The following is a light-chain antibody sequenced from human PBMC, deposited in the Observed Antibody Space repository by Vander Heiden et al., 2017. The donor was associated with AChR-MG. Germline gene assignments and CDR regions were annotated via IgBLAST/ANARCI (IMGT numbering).Light chain of an antibody. CDR1: NIRSKT. Sequence: SHVLTQPPSVSVAPGETARITCGGNNIRSKTVHWYQQKPGHAPVLVVYDDSDRLSGVSERFSGSNSGNTATLTISRVEAGDEADYYCQLWDSSSDPYVVFGGGTKLTVL. J-gene: IGLJ2*01. CDR2: DDS. CDR3: QLWDSSSDPYVV. V-gene: IGLV3-21*02.